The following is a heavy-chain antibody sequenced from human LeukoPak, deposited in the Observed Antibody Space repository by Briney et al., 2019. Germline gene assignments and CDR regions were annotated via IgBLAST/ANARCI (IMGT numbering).Heavy chain of an antibody. D-gene: IGHD6-13*01. Sequence: PGGSLRLSCAASGFSFSSYFMNWVRQAPGKGLERVSSISIGSSYIYYADSAKGRFTISRDNAKNSLYLQMNSLRADDTAVYYCARADSSTFYYFDYWGQGTLVTVSS. CDR2: ISIGSSYI. CDR1: GFSFSSYF. J-gene: IGHJ4*02. CDR3: ARADSSTFYYFDY. V-gene: IGHV3-21*01.